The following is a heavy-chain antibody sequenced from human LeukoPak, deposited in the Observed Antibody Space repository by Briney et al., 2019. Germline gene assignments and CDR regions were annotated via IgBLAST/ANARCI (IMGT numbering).Heavy chain of an antibody. CDR3: AAVLRFFSWFDP. CDR1: GYTLTELS. V-gene: IGHV1-24*01. CDR2: SDPEDGET. J-gene: IGHJ5*02. D-gene: IGHD3-3*01. Sequence: ASVKVSCKVSGYTLTELSMHWVRQAPGKGLEWMGGSDPEDGETIYAQKFQSRVTMTEDTSTDTAYMELSSLRSEDTAVYYCAAVLRFFSWFDPWGQGTLVTVSS.